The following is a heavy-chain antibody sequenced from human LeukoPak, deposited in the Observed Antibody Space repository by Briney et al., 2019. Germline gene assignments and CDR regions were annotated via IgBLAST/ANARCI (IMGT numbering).Heavy chain of an antibody. CDR3: ARGATYSNYVRGRWFDP. D-gene: IGHD4-4*01. Sequence: SETLSLTCAVYGGSFSGYYWSWIRQPPGKGLEWIGEINHSGSTNYNPSLKSRVTISVDTSKNQFSVKLSSVTAADTAVYYCARGATYSNYVRGRWFDPWGQGTLVTVSS. CDR1: GGSFSGYY. J-gene: IGHJ5*02. V-gene: IGHV4-34*01. CDR2: INHSGST.